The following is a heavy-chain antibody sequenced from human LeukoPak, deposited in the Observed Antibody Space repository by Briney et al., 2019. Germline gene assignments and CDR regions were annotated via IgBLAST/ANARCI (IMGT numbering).Heavy chain of an antibody. V-gene: IGHV4-34*01. CDR2: INHSGST. CDR1: GGSFSGYY. J-gene: IGHJ5*02. D-gene: IGHD4-17*01. Sequence: SETLSLTCAVYGGSFSGYYWSWIRQPPGKGLEWIGEINHSGSTNYNPSLKSRVTISVDTSKNQFSLKLSSVTAADTAVYHCARASDYGDLNWFDPWGQGTLVTVSS. CDR3: ARASDYGDLNWFDP.